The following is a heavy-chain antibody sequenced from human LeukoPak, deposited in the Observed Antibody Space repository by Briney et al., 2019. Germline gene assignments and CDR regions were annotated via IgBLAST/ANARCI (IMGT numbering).Heavy chain of an antibody. J-gene: IGHJ4*02. CDR1: GGSMSSYY. CDR2: IHYSGKT. V-gene: IGHV4-39*06. D-gene: IGHD4-17*01. Sequence: SETLSLTCTVSGGSMSSYYWSWIRQPPGKGLEWIGTIHYSGKTYYNPSLKSRITISIDTSKKQFALKLSSVTAADTAVYYCARDYGDHRVDYWGQGTLVTVSS. CDR3: ARDYGDHRVDY.